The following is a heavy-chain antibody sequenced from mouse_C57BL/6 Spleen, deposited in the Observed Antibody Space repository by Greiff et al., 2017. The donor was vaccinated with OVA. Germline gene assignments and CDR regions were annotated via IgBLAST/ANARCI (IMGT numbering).Heavy chain of an antibody. J-gene: IGHJ1*03. Sequence: DVKLVESGGGLVKPGGSLKLSCAASGFTFSDYGMHWVRQAPEKGLEWVAYISSGSSTIYYADTVKGRFTISRDNAKNTLFLQMPSLRSEDTAMYYCARVGDWYFDVWGTGTTVTVSS. CDR2: ISSGSSTI. CDR3: ARVGDWYFDV. CDR1: GFTFSDYG. V-gene: IGHV5-17*01.